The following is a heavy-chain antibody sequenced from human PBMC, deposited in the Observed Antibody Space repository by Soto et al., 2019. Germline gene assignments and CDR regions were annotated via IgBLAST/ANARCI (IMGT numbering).Heavy chain of an antibody. Sequence: EVQVLESGGGLVQPGGSLRLSCAASGFTFSSYAMNWVRQAPGKGLEWVSAISDRGDRTYFTDSVKGRFTISRDNSKNTLYRQMTSLRAEDTAVYYWAKSVRSALLWFGELSMVDYWGQGTLVIVSS. CDR3: AKSVRSALLWFGELSMVDY. V-gene: IGHV3-23*01. J-gene: IGHJ4*02. CDR2: ISDRGDRT. D-gene: IGHD3-10*01. CDR1: GFTFSSYA.